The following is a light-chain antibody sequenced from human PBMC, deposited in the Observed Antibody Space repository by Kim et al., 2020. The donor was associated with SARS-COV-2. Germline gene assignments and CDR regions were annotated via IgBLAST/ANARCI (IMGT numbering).Light chain of an antibody. CDR2: EDN. CDR1: SDKIGSAY. Sequence: NFMLSQPHSVSGSPGKTVTISCTRSSDKIGSAYVQWYQQRPGSAPTTVIYEDNQRPSGVPDRFSGSIDRSSNSASLTISGLKSEDEADYYCQSYDNNLRAVFGGG. V-gene: IGLV6-57*04. CDR3: QSYDNNLRAV. J-gene: IGLJ2*01.